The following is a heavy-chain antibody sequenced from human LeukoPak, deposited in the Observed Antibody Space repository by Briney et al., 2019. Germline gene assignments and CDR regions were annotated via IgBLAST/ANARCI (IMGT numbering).Heavy chain of an antibody. D-gene: IGHD2-15*01. J-gene: IGHJ4*02. CDR1: GFTFSSYS. Sequence: GGSLRLSCAASGFTFSSYSVNWVRQAPGKGLEWVSSISSSSSYIYYTDSVKGRFTISRDNAKNSLYLQMNSLRAEDTAVYYCARGAANSYYFDCWGQGTLVTASS. CDR2: ISSSSSYI. V-gene: IGHV3-21*01. CDR3: ARGAANSYYFDC.